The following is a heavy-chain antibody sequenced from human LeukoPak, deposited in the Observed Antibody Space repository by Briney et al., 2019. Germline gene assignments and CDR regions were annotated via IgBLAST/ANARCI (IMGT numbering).Heavy chain of an antibody. D-gene: IGHD3-22*01. CDR1: GGTFSSYA. CDR3: ATQYYYDSSGDY. CDR2: IIPIFGTA. V-gene: IGHV1-69*05. J-gene: IGHJ4*02. Sequence: SVKVSCKASGGTFSSYAISWVRQAPGQGLEWMGGIIPIFGTANCAQKFQGRVTITTDESTSTAYMELSSLRSEDTAVYYCATQYYYDSSGDYWGQGTLVTVSS.